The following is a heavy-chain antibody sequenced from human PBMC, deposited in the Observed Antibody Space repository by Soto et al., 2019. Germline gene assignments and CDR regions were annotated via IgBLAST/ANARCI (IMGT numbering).Heavy chain of an antibody. J-gene: IGHJ5*02. CDR1: GGSISSSSYY. CDR2: IYYSGST. D-gene: IGHD6-13*01. Sequence: QLQLQESGPGLVKPSETLSLTCTVSGGSISSSSYYWGWIRQPPGKGLEWIGSIYYSGSTYYNPSLKSRVNISVDTSKNQFSLKLSSVAAADTAVYYCARGDVAAAGTWNWFDPWGQGTLVTVSS. CDR3: ARGDVAAAGTWNWFDP. V-gene: IGHV4-39*01.